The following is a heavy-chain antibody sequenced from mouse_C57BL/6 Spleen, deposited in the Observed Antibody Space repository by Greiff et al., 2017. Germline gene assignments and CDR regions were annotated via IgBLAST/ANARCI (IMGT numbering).Heavy chain of an antibody. Sequence: HHPVAELVKPGASVTLSCKSSGYTFTRYWMHWVKQRPGQDLEWIGMIHPSSGSTNYNEKFKSKARLTADKSYSTAYMQLSSLTSEDSAVYYCAREWLPFIYWGQGTLVTVSA. CDR1: GYTFTRYW. V-gene: IGHV1-64*01. D-gene: IGHD2-2*01. CDR3: AREWLPFIY. J-gene: IGHJ3*01. CDR2: IHPSSGST.